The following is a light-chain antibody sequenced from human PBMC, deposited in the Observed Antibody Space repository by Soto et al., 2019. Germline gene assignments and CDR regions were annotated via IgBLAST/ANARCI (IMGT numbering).Light chain of an antibody. J-gene: IGKJ1*01. V-gene: IGKV1-5*01. CDR3: QQYDTYWT. CDR1: QSISRW. Sequence: DIQMTQSASTLSASVGDRVTITCRAIQSISRWLAWYQQKPGKAPKVLIWDASSLQRGVPSRFSGSGCGTEFTLTISSLQHDDFATYYCQQYDTYWTFGQGTKVDIK. CDR2: DAS.